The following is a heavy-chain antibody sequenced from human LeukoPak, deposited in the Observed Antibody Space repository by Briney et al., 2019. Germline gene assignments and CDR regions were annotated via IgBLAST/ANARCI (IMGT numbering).Heavy chain of an antibody. D-gene: IGHD2-15*01. Sequence: GASVKVSGKASGGTFSSYAISWVRQAPGQGLEWMGGIIPIFGTANYAQKFQGRVTITADESTSTAYMELSSLRSEDTAVYYCASAVCSGGSCYSGAFDIWGQGTMVTVSS. CDR2: IIPIFGTA. J-gene: IGHJ3*02. CDR1: GGTFSSYA. V-gene: IGHV1-69*13. CDR3: ASAVCSGGSCYSGAFDI.